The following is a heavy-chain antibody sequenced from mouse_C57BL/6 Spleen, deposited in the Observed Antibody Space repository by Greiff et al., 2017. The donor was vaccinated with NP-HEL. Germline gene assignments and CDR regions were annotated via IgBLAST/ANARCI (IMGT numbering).Heavy chain of an antibody. V-gene: IGHV8-12*01. CDR3: AQRALYDGSSFDWYFDV. J-gene: IGHJ1*03. D-gene: IGHD1-1*01. CDR2: TYWDDDK. CDR1: GFSLSTSGMG. Sequence: QVTLKESGPGILQSSQTLSLSCSFSGFSLSTSGMGLSWIRPPSGKGLEWLAHTYWDDDKRNNPSLESRPTISKNTTRNQVFLKVTSVDTADTATDYCAQRALYDGSSFDWYFDVWGTGTTVTVSS.